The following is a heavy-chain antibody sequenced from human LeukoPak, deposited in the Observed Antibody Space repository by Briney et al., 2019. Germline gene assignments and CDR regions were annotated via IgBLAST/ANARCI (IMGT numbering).Heavy chain of an antibody. CDR1: GGSISSGSYY. D-gene: IGHD4-11*01. V-gene: IGHV4-61*02. CDR3: ARGVPVTINWFDP. CDR2: IYTSGST. J-gene: IGHJ5*02. Sequence: SETLSLTCTVSGGSISSGSYYWSWIRQPAGKGLEWIGRIYTSGSTNYNPSPKSRVTISVDTSKNQFSLKLSSVTAADTAVYYCARGVPVTINWFDPWGQGTLVTVSS.